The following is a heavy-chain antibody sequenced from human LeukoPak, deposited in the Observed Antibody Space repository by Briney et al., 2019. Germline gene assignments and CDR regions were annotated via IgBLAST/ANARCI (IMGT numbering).Heavy chain of an antibody. V-gene: IGHV3-30-3*01. CDR2: ISYDGSNK. CDR1: GFTFSSYA. D-gene: IGHD3-22*01. J-gene: IGHJ4*01. CDR3: ARDNGEYYDSSGYFDY. Sequence: GRSLRLSCAASGFTFSSYAMHWVRQAPGKGLEWVAVISYDGSNKYYAGSVKGRFTISRDNSKNTLYLQTNSLRAEDTAVYYCARDNGEYYDSSGYFDYWGQGTLVTVSS.